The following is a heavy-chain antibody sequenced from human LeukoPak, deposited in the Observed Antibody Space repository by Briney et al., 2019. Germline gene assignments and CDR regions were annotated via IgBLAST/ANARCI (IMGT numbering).Heavy chain of an antibody. V-gene: IGHV3-7*01. CDR1: EFSFSNFW. Sequence: GGSLRLSCSASEFSFSNFWMSWVRQAPGKGPEWVANIKQDGSEKYYVDSVRGRFTISRDNAETSLHLQMNSLRAEDTAVYYCARGGNHGDYWYFDLWGRGTLVTVSS. J-gene: IGHJ2*01. CDR3: ARGGNHGDYWYFDL. D-gene: IGHD4-17*01. CDR2: IKQDGSEK.